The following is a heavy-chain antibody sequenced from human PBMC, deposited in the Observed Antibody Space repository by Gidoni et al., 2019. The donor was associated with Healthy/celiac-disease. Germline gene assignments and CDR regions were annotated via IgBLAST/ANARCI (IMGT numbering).Heavy chain of an antibody. Sequence: QVQLQQWGAGLLKPSATLSLTCAVYGGSFSGYYWSWIRQPPGKGLEWIGEINHSGSTNYNPSLKSRVTISVDTSKNQFSLKLSSVTAADTAVYYCARGNRGGYSYGYFGNYWGQGTLVTVSS. CDR3: ARGNRGGYSYGYFGNY. CDR1: GGSFSGYY. J-gene: IGHJ4*02. V-gene: IGHV4-34*01. D-gene: IGHD5-18*01. CDR2: INHSGST.